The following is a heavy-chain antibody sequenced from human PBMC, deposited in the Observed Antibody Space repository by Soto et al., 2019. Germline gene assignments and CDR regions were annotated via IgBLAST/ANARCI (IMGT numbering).Heavy chain of an antibody. J-gene: IGHJ6*03. Sequence: GGSLRLSCAASGFPFSSYSMNWVRQAPGKGLEWVSSISSSSSYIYYADSVKGRFTISRDNSKNTLYLQMNSLRAEDTAVYYCAKPPAGYYYYYMDVWGKGTTVTVSS. V-gene: IGHV3-21*01. CDR3: AKPPAGYYYYYMDV. CDR1: GFPFSSYS. CDR2: ISSSSSYI.